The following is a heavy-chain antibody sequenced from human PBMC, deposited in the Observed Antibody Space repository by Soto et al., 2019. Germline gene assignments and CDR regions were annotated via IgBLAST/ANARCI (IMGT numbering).Heavy chain of an antibody. J-gene: IGHJ6*02. Sequence: SVKVSCKASGDTFSNYTVSWGRQAPGQGLEWMGRTIPILDIANYAQKFQGRVTITADKSTSTAYMALTNLGSADTAGYYCARGVAGTHYYYVLDVWGQGTTVTVSS. CDR1: GDTFSNYT. CDR3: ARGVAGTHYYYVLDV. CDR2: TIPILDIA. D-gene: IGHD6-19*01. V-gene: IGHV1-69*02.